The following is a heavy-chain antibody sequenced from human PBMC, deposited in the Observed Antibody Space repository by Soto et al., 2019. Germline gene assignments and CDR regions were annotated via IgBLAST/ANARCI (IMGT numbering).Heavy chain of an antibody. Sequence: QVLLVQSGAEVKKPGSSVKVSCKLSGATFSSYAMSWVRQAPGQGLEWIGGIIPFFGTPNYAQKFQGRVTITADTSTATSYMEISILRSDDTAVYYFARDKGAYYSHLVYWGQGTLVTVSS. CDR3: ARDKGAYYSHLVY. D-gene: IGHD3-22*01. CDR1: GATFSSYA. V-gene: IGHV1-69*06. J-gene: IGHJ4*02. CDR2: IIPFFGTP.